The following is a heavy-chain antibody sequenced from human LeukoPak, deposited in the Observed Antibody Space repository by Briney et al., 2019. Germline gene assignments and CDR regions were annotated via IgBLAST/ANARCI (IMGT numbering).Heavy chain of an antibody. Sequence: PGGSLRLSCAASGFTVSSNYMSWVRQAPGKGLEWVSVVYGGGSTYYADSVKGRFTISRDNSKNSLYLQMNSLRTEDTAVYYCAKANPLIVGARAGGPINFWGQGTMVTVSS. CDR1: GFTVSSNY. D-gene: IGHD1-26*01. J-gene: IGHJ3*01. V-gene: IGHV3-53*05. CDR2: VYGGGST. CDR3: AKANPLIVGARAGGPINF.